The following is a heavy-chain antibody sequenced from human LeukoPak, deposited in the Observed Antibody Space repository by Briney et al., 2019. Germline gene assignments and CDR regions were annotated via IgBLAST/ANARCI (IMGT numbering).Heavy chain of an antibody. D-gene: IGHD6-6*01. CDR1: GFTFSSYG. CDR3: AKSLIAARRGIYYMDV. CDR2: LWYDGSNK. J-gene: IGHJ6*03. V-gene: IGHV3-33*06. Sequence: GGSLRLSCAASGFTFSSYGMHWVRQAPGKGLEWVAVLWYDGSNKYYADSVKGRFTISRDNSKNTLYLQMNSLRAEDTAVYYCAKSLIAARRGIYYMDVWGKGTTVTVSS.